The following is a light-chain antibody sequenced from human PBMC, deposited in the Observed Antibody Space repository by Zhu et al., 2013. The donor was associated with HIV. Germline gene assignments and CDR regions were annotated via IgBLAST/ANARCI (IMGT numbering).Light chain of an antibody. CDR1: QHISKY. CDR2: DAS. Sequence: DIQMTQSPSSLSASVGDRVTITCQASQHISKYLNWYQQKPGKAPKLLIYDASNLKTGVPSRFSGSGSGTDFTFTITSLQPEDIATYYCQQYDNLPFTFGPGTEVDFK. V-gene: IGKV1-33*01. CDR3: QQYDNLPFT. J-gene: IGKJ3*01.